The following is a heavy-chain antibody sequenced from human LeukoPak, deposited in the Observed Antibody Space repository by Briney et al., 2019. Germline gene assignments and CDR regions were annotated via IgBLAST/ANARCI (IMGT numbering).Heavy chain of an antibody. D-gene: IGHD3-16*01. CDR3: ARPVWCSATICTGPFDV. Sequence: SETLSLTCAVYGESFRHYYWTWIRQTSTKGLEWIGEIDYLGRTSYNPSLKSRLTISVDTSKNQFSLRLSSITAADTAVYYCARPVWCSATICTGPFDVWGQGTLVAVSS. CDR2: IDYLGRT. J-gene: IGHJ4*02. V-gene: IGHV4-34*01. CDR1: GESFRHYY.